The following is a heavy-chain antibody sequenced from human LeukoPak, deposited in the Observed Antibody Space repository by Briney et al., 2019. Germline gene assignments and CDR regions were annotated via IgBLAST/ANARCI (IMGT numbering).Heavy chain of an antibody. CDR3: ARGLAAAGEIDY. CDR2: IYYSGST. D-gene: IGHD6-13*01. J-gene: IGHJ4*02. V-gene: IGHV4-59*01. Sequence: KPSETLSLTCTVSGGSTSSYYWSWIRQPPGKGLEWIGYIYYSGSTNYNPSLKSRVTISVDTSKNQFSLKLSSVTAADTAVYYCARGLAAAGEIDYWGQGTLVTVSS. CDR1: GGSTSSYY.